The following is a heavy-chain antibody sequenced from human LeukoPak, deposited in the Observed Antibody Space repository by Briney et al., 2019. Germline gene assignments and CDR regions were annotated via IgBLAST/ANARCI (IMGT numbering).Heavy chain of an antibody. J-gene: IGHJ4*02. Sequence: PGGSLRLSCAASGFTVSSDYMGWVRQAPGKGLEWVSAISGSGGSTYYADSVKGRFTISRDNSKNTLYLQMNSLRAEDTAVYYCAKETLYCSGGSCYGSGYLDYWGQGTLVTVSS. CDR2: ISGSGGST. CDR1: GFTVSSDY. V-gene: IGHV3-23*01. CDR3: AKETLYCSGGSCYGSGYLDY. D-gene: IGHD2-15*01.